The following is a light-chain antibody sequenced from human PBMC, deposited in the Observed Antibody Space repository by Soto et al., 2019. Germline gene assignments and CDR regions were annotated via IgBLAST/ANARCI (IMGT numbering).Light chain of an antibody. CDR1: QTIIDS. CDR2: DVS. Sequence: DIQMTQSPSALSASVGDRVTITCRASQTIIDSLAWYQQKPGKAPDLLISDVSSLERGVPSRFSGSGSGTDFTLTISSLQPGDFASYYCQQTYTSPLYTFGQGTKLEIK. V-gene: IGKV1-39*01. CDR3: QQTYTSPLYT. J-gene: IGKJ2*01.